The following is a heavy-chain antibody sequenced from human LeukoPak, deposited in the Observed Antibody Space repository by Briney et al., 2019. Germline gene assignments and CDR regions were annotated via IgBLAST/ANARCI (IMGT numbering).Heavy chain of an antibody. Sequence: GGSLRLSCAASGFTFSSYGMHWVRQAPGKGLERVAVISYDGSNKYYPDSVKGRFTISRDNSKNTLYLQMNSLRAEDTAVYYCARDFLHYYDNSGYTDYWGQGTVVTVSS. CDR1: GFTFSSYG. CDR3: ARDFLHYYDNSGYTDY. V-gene: IGHV3-30-3*01. D-gene: IGHD3-22*01. J-gene: IGHJ4*02. CDR2: ISYDGSNK.